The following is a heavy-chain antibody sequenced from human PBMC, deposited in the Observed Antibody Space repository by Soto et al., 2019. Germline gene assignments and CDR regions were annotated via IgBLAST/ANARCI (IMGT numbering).Heavy chain of an antibody. CDR3: ATDPYCGSAPGCSALDA. V-gene: IGHV1-18*04. CDR1: GYPFTSSG. D-gene: IGHD2-21*01. CDR2: ISAYNGNT. Sequence: QVHPVQSGGEVKKPGASVKVSCKASGYPFTSSGFSWVRQAPGQGLEWMGWISAYNGNTLYAQKFKGRVTMTTDTSTSTAYMELGSLRSDDTAVYYCATDPYCGSAPGCSALDAWGQGTTVTVSS. J-gene: IGHJ6*02.